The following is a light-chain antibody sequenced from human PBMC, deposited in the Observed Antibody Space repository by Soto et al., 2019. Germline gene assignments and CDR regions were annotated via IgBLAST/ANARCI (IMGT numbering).Light chain of an antibody. CDR3: LQTYSSPRS. J-gene: IGKJ2*01. Sequence: DIQVTQSPASLSASVGEKVSITCRASQSIGTYLNWYQQKSGTAPKLLIYTASKLQTGVPTRFGGSGSGTDFTLTISSLQPEDFATYYCLQTYSSPRSFAQGTKLDIK. V-gene: IGKV1-39*01. CDR2: TAS. CDR1: QSIGTY.